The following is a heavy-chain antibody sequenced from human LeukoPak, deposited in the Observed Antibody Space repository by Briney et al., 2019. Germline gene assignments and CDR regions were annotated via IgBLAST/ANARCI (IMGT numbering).Heavy chain of an antibody. CDR1: GYTFTSYD. V-gene: IGHV1-8*01. J-gene: IGHJ5*02. CDR3: ARGRVFLNWFDP. CDR2: MNPNSGNT. D-gene: IGHD3-3*01. Sequence: ASVKVSCKASGYTFTSYDINWVRQATGPGLEWMGWMNPNSGNTGYAQKFQGRVTMTRNTSISTAYMELSSLRSEDTAVYYCARGRVFLNWFDPWGQGTLVTVSS.